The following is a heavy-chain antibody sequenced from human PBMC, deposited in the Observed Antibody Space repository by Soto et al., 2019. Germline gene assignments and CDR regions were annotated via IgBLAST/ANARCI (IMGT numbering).Heavy chain of an antibody. Sequence: GGSLRLSCAASGFTFSSYEMNWVRQAPGKGLEWVSYISSSGSTIYYADSVKGRFTISRDNAKNSLYLQMNSLRAEDTAVYYCARDRGIAAAGIDYWGQGTLVTVSS. CDR1: GFTFSSYE. CDR3: ARDRGIAAAGIDY. V-gene: IGHV3-48*03. CDR2: ISSSGSTI. J-gene: IGHJ4*02. D-gene: IGHD6-13*01.